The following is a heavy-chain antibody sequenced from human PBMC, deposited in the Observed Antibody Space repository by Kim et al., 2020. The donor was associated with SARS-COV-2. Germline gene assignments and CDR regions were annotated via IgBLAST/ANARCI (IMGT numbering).Heavy chain of an antibody. Sequence: ETLSLTCAVYGGSFSGYYWSWIRQPPGKGLEWIGEINHSGSTNYNPSLKSRVTISVDTSKNQFSLKLSSVTAADTAVYYCARGGYYGSGSYYITIYYYYGMDVWGQGTTGTVSS. CDR1: GGSFSGYY. D-gene: IGHD3-10*01. V-gene: IGHV4-34*01. CDR3: ARGGYYGSGSYYITIYYYYGMDV. J-gene: IGHJ6*02. CDR2: INHSGST.